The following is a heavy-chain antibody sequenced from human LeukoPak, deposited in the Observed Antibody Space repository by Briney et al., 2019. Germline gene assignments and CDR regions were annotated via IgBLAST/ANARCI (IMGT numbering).Heavy chain of an antibody. J-gene: IGHJ6*02. CDR3: ARHQGAGATHLLYYYSYRMDV. CDR2: IYCSGST. CDR1: GGSISSYY. Sequence: AGTLSLTCTVSGGSISSYYWSWIRQPPGKGLEWIGDIYCSGSTNYNPSLKRRGTISVDTSKNQFSLKLSSVNPADTAVYYCARHQGAGATHLLYYYSYRMDVWGQGTTVTVSS. V-gene: IGHV4-59*08. D-gene: IGHD6-19*01.